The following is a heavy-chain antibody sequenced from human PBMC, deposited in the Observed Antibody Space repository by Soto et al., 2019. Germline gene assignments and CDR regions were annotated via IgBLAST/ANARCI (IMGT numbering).Heavy chain of an antibody. CDR3: TTDWLQLTNAFDI. D-gene: IGHD1-1*01. CDR1: SVSNAW. Sequence: SVSNAWMNWVRPAPGKGLEWVGRVKSKTDGGTTDYAAPVKGRFTISRDDSKNTLYLQMNSLKTEDTAVYYCTTDWLQLTNAFDIWGQGTMVTVSS. J-gene: IGHJ3*02. V-gene: IGHV3-15*07. CDR2: VKSKTDGGTT.